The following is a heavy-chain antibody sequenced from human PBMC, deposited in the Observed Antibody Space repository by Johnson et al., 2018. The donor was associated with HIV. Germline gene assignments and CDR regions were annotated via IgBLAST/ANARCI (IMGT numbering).Heavy chain of an antibody. CDR1: GFTFSDYW. D-gene: IGHD2-2*01. Sequence: VHLVESGGGLVQPGGSLRLSCAASGFTFSDYWMKWVRQAPGKGLEWVAKIKQDGSETYYVDSVKGRFTISRDNAKNSLYLQMNSLRAEDTAVYYCASDPVPAAIRAFDIWGQGTMVTVSS. J-gene: IGHJ3*02. V-gene: IGHV3-7*04. CDR3: ASDPVPAAIRAFDI. CDR2: IKQDGSET.